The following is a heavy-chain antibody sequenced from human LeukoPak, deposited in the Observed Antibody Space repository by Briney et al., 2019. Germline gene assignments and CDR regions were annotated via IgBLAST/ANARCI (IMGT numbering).Heavy chain of an antibody. Sequence: SETLSLACTVSGGSISSGGYYWSWIRQHPGKGLEWIGYIYYSGSTYYNPSLKSRVTISVDTSKNQFSLKLSSVTAADMAVYYCARDLPPPLWVFDIWGQGTMVTVSS. CDR3: ARDLPPPLWVFDI. V-gene: IGHV4-31*03. CDR1: GGSISSGGYY. J-gene: IGHJ3*02. D-gene: IGHD3-16*01. CDR2: IYYSGST.